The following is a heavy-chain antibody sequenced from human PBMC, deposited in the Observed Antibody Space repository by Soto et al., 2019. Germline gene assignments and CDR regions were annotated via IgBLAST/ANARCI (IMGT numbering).Heavy chain of an antibody. CDR2: INPRFGDT. V-gene: IGHV1-2*02. J-gene: IGHJ6*02. CDR1: GYTFTAYY. Sequence: QVQLVQSGAELKEPGDSVRVSCEASGYTFTAYYIHWVRQAPGQGLEWMGWINPRFGDTSYAQDLQGRGSMTRDTFTSTVYMTLSRLTSDDTPIFYCARNMDYYYGPGRGKGEGFWGQGTTVTVFS. D-gene: IGHD3-10*01. CDR3: ARNMDYYYGPGRGKGEGF.